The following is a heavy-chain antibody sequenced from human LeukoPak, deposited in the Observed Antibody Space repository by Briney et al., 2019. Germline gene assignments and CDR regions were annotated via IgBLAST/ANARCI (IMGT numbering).Heavy chain of an antibody. V-gene: IGHV1-2*02. J-gene: IGHJ3*02. CDR2: INPNSGGT. D-gene: IGHD3-22*01. Sequence: ASVKVSCKASGYTFTNYYMHWVRQAPGQGLEWMGWINPNSGGTNYAQKFQGRVTMTRDTSISTAYMELSRLRSDDTAVYYCATSYLSSITMIVKDPNAFDIWGQGTMVTVSS. CDR1: GYTFTNYY. CDR3: ATSYLSSITMIVKDPNAFDI.